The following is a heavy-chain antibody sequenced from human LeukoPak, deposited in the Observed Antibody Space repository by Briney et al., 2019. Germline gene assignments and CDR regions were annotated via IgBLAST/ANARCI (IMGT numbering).Heavy chain of an antibody. CDR1: GFTFSSYA. V-gene: IGHV3-30*04. CDR3: ARVGAPFDY. CDR2: ISYDGSNK. D-gene: IGHD1-26*01. J-gene: IGHJ4*02. Sequence: GRSLRLSGAASGFTFSSYAMHWVRQAPGKGLEWVAVISYDGSNKYYADSVKGRFTISRDNSKNTLYLQMNSLRAEDTAVYYCARVGAPFDYWGQGTLVTVSS.